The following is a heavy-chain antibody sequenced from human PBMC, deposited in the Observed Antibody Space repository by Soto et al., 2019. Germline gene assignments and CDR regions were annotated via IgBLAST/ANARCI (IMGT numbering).Heavy chain of an antibody. CDR1: GGTISSYA. CDR2: IIPIFGTA. J-gene: IGHJ6*02. CDR3: ARVPSSSSYYYFGMDF. V-gene: IGHV1-69*01. D-gene: IGHD6-6*01. Sequence: QVQLVQSGAEAKKPGSSVKVSCKASGGTISSYAISWVRQAPGQGLEWMGGIIPIFGTANYAQKFQGRVTITADESTSTAYMELSSLRSENTAVYYCARVPSSSSYYYFGMDFWGHGPTVTVSS.